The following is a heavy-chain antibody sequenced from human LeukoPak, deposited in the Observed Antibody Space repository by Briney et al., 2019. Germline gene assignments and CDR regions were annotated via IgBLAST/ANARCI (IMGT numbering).Heavy chain of an antibody. CDR3: AREGYRIMITFGGVYYFDY. V-gene: IGHV1-69*04. J-gene: IGHJ4*02. Sequence: SVKFSCKASGGTFSSYAISWVRQAPGQGLEWMGRIIPILGIANYAQKFQGRVTITADKSTSTAYMELSSLRSEDTAVYYCAREGYRIMITFGGVYYFDYWGQGTLVTVSS. CDR2: IIPILGIA. D-gene: IGHD3-16*01. CDR1: GGTFSSYA.